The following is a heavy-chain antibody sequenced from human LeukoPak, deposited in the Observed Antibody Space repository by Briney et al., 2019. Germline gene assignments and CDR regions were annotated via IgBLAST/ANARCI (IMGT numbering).Heavy chain of an antibody. J-gene: IGHJ5*02. CDR2: INPNSGGT. D-gene: IGHD6-13*01. CDR3: ARGVAAAGGFDP. V-gene: IGHV1-2*02. CDR1: GYTFTGYY. Sequence: GASVKVSCKASGYTFTGYYMYWVRQAPGQGLEWMGWINPNSGGTNYAQKFQGRVTMTRDTSISTVYMELSSLRSEDTAVYYCARGVAAAGGFDPWGQGTLVTVSS.